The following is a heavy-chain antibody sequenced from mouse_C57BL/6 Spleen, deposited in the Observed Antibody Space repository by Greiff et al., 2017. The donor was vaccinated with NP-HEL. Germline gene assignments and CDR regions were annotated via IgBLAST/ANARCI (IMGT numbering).Heavy chain of an antibody. Sequence: EVNVVESGGGLVKPGGSLKLSCAASGFTFSSYAMSWVRQTPEKRLEWVATISDGGSYTYYPDNVKGRFTISRDNAKNNLYLQMSHLKSEDTAMYYCAREAFDYYGSSYPAWFAYWGQGTLVTVSA. D-gene: IGHD1-1*01. CDR3: AREAFDYYGSSYPAWFAY. CDR2: ISDGGSYT. CDR1: GFTFSSYA. V-gene: IGHV5-4*01. J-gene: IGHJ3*01.